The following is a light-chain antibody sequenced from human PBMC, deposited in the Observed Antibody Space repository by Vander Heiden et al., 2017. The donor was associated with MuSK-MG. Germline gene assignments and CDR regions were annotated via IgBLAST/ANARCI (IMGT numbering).Light chain of an antibody. CDR1: SSDVGGYNY. Sequence: CALTQPRAVSGSPGQSVTIACTGTSSDVGGYNYVSWYQLHPGKSPNLMFYDVSKRPSGVHDRFSGSKSGNTASLTISGLQAEDEADYYCCAYAGSDTLVFGGGTKLTVL. V-gene: IGLV2-11*01. CDR3: CAYAGSDTLV. J-gene: IGLJ2*01. CDR2: DVS.